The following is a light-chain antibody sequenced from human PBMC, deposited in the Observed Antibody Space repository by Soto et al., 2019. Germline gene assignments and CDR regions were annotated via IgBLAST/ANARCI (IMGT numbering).Light chain of an antibody. J-gene: IGLJ1*01. V-gene: IGLV2-14*01. CDR1: SSDVGGYNY. CDR2: EVS. CDR3: SSYTSSSTLV. Sequence: QAVLTQPGSVSGSIGQSATISCTGTSSDVGGYNYVSWYQQHPGKAPKLMIYEVSNRPSGVSNRFSGSKSGNTASLTISGLQAEDEAAYYCSSYTSSSTLVFGTGTKVT.